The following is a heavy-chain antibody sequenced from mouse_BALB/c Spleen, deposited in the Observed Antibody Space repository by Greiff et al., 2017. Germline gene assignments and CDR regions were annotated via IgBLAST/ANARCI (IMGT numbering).Heavy chain of an antibody. J-gene: IGHJ4*01. Sequence: VQLQQSGAELMKPGASVKISCTATGYTFSSYWIEWVKQRPGHGLEWIGEILPGSGSTNYNEKFKGKATFTADTSSNTAYMQLSSLTSEDSAVYYCARFEVRRAMDYWGQGTSVTVSA. CDR1: GYTFSSYW. D-gene: IGHD2-14*01. V-gene: IGHV1-9*01. CDR2: ILPGSGST. CDR3: ARFEVRRAMDY.